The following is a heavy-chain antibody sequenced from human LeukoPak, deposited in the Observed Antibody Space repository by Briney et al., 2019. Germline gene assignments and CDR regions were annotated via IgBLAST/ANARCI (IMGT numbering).Heavy chain of an antibody. CDR2: IHNSRGT. V-gene: IGHV4-59*06. Sequence: PGGSLRLSCAASGFTFGSHFMSWVRQSPGKGLEWIGAIHNSRGTSYNPSLESRLTISVDPSENKFFLKMTSVTDADTATYYCGKVGGNTNSWGQGTLVTVSS. CDR3: GKVGGNTNS. J-gene: IGHJ4*02. CDR1: GFTFGSHFM. D-gene: IGHD4-23*01.